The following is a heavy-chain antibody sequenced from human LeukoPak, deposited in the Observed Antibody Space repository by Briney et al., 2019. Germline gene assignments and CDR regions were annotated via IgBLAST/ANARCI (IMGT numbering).Heavy chain of an antibody. CDR3: AKAETVTQRGYFDC. D-gene: IGHD4-17*01. CDR1: GFIFSSYG. V-gene: IGHV3-30*18. J-gene: IGHJ4*02. Sequence: GRSLRLSCAASGFIFSSYGMHWVRQAPGKGLEWVAVVSYDGSNKYYADSVKGRFTISRDNSKNTLYLQMNSLRAEDTAVYYCAKAETVTQRGYFDCWGQGTLVTVSS. CDR2: VSYDGSNK.